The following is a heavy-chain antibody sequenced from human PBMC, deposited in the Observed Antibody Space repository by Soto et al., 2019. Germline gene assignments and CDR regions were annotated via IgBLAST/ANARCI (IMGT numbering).Heavy chain of an antibody. J-gene: IGHJ4*02. Sequence: EVQLLESGGGLVQPGGSLRLSCTASGFTFSSYAMSWVRQAPGKGLEWVSAISGSGGSTYYADSVKGRFTISRDNSRNTLYLQMNSLRAEDTAVYYCAKEGGRGGGCFDYWGQGTLVTVSS. CDR1: GFTFSSYA. D-gene: IGHD3-16*01. V-gene: IGHV3-23*01. CDR2: ISGSGGST. CDR3: AKEGGRGGGCFDY.